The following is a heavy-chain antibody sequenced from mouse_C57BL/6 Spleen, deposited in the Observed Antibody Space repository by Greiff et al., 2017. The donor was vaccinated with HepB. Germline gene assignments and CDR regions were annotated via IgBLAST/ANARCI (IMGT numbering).Heavy chain of an antibody. CDR1: GFTFSSYA. Sequence: EVMLVESGAGLVKPGASLKLSCAASGFTFSSYAMPWVRQTPEKRLEWVATISAGGSYTNYPDNVKGRFTFSRDNAKNNLYLQMSHLESEDTAMYYCARNEPYDFEYWGQGTTVTVSS. D-gene: IGHD2-14*01. J-gene: IGHJ2*01. CDR3: ARNEPYDFEY. V-gene: IGHV5-4*03. CDR2: ISAGGSYT.